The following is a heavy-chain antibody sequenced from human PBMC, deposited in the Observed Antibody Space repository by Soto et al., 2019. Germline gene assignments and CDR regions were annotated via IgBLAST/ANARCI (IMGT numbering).Heavy chain of an antibody. D-gene: IGHD6-25*01. V-gene: IGHV1-69*13. CDR3: ARDKGWDPTAAGTVYYYGMDV. Sequence: SVKVSCKASGGTFSSYAISWVRQAPGQGLEWMGGIIPIFGTANYAQKFQGRVTITADESTSTAYMELSSLRSEDTAVYYCARDKGWDPTAAGTVYYYGMDVWGQGTTVTVSS. CDR2: IIPIFGTA. J-gene: IGHJ6*02. CDR1: GGTFSSYA.